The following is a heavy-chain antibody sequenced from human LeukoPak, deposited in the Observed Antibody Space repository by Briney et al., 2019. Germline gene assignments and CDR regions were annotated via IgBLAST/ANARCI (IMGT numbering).Heavy chain of an antibody. CDR2: INPNSGGT. V-gene: IGHV1-2*02. Sequence: ASVKVSCKASEYTFTGYYMHWVRQAPGQGLEWMGWINPNSGGTNYAQKFQGRVTMTRDTSISTAYMELSRLRSDDTAVYYCARGPGIVAVPAFAFDIWGQGTMVTVSS. D-gene: IGHD2-2*01. CDR1: EYTFTGYY. CDR3: ARGPGIVAVPAFAFDI. J-gene: IGHJ3*02.